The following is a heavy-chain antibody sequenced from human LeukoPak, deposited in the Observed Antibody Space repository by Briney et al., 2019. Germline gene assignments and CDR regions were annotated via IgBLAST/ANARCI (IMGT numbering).Heavy chain of an antibody. Sequence: SVKVSCKASGGTFSSYAISWVRQAPGQGLEWMGRIIPILGIANYAQKFQGRVTITADKSTGTAYMELSSLRSEDTAVYYCARKLSTENWFDPWGQGTLVTVSS. CDR1: GGTFSSYA. CDR2: IIPILGIA. CDR3: ARKLSTENWFDP. D-gene: IGHD2-2*01. J-gene: IGHJ5*02. V-gene: IGHV1-69*04.